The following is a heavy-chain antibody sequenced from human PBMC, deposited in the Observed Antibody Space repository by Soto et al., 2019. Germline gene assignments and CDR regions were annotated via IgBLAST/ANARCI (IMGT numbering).Heavy chain of an antibody. Sequence: EVQLLESGGGLVKPGGSLRLSCAASGFTFSTYAMAWVRQAPGRGLEWVSGFGSGDTTYYADSVKGRFTISRDNSKSTLYLQMNSLRAADTAIYYGAKYTRGSSSQFFDYWGQVTLVTVSS. CDR3: AKYTRGSSSQFFDY. V-gene: IGHV3-23*01. J-gene: IGHJ4*02. CDR2: FGSGDTT. D-gene: IGHD6-6*01. CDR1: GFTFSTYA.